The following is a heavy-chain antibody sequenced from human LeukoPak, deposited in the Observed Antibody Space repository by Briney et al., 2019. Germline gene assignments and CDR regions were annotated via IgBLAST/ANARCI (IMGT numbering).Heavy chain of an antibody. CDR1: GGSFSGYY. D-gene: IGHD3-16*01. CDR3: ARHASGGGAIDY. CDR2: INHSGST. V-gene: IGHV4-34*01. Sequence: SETLSLTCAVYGGSFSGYYWSWIRQPPGKGLEWIGEINHSGSTNYNPSLKSRVTISVDTSKNQFSLKLSSVTAADTAVYYCARHASGGGAIDYWGQGTLVTVSS. J-gene: IGHJ4*02.